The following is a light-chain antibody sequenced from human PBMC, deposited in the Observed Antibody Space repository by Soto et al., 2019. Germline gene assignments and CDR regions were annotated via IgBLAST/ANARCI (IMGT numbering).Light chain of an antibody. V-gene: IGLV2-14*01. CDR2: DVS. J-gene: IGLJ2*01. Sequence: QSAPTQPASVSGSPGQSMTISCTGTSSDVGGYNYVSWYQQHPGKAPKLMIYDVSNRPSGVSNRFSGSKSGNTASLTISGLQAEEEADYYCSSYTSSSTLRVFGGGTKLTVL. CDR3: SSYTSSSTLRV. CDR1: SSDVGGYNY.